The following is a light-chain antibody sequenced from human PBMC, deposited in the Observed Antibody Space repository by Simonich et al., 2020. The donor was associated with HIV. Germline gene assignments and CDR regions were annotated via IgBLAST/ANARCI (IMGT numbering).Light chain of an antibody. V-gene: IGKV1-39*01. Sequence: DIQMTQSPSSLSASVGDRVTITCRASQRISSYLNWYQQKPGKAPKLLIYAASTLQSGVPSRFSGSGSGTDFTLTISTLQPEDFATYYCQQSYSLFGPGTKVDIK. CDR3: QQSYSL. J-gene: IGKJ3*01. CDR1: QRISSY. CDR2: AAS.